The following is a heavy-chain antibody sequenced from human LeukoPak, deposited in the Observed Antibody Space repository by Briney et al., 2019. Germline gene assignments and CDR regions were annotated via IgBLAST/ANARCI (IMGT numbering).Heavy chain of an antibody. V-gene: IGHV3-30*18. J-gene: IGHJ4*02. CDR2: MSYDGSNK. CDR3: AKAGCSSTNCYENY. D-gene: IGHD2-2*01. Sequence: TGGSLRLSCAASGFPFSTYAIHWVRQALGKGLEWVAVMSYDGSNKYHADSVKGRFTIFRDNSKNTLYLQMNSLRPDDTAVYYCAKAGCSSTNCYENYWGQGTLVTVSS. CDR1: GFPFSTYA.